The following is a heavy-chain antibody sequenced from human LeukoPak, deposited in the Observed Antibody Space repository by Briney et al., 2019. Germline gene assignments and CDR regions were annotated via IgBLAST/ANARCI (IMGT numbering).Heavy chain of an antibody. J-gene: IGHJ4*02. CDR3: AKKGAYSGYDRRLATYFDY. D-gene: IGHD5-12*01. Sequence: GGSLRLSCVASGFTFSSYAMSWVRQAPGKGLEWVSAISGSGGSTYYADSVKGWFTISRDNSKNTLYLQMNSLRAEDTAVYYCAKKGAYSGYDRRLATYFDYWGQGTLVTVSS. V-gene: IGHV3-23*01. CDR1: GFTFSSYA. CDR2: ISGSGGST.